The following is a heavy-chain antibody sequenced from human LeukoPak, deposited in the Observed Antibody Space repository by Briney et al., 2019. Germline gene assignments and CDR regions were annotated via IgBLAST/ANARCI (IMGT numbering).Heavy chain of an antibody. Sequence: GGSLRLSCAASGFTFSRYAMSWVRQAPGKGLEWVSAISGSGGSTYYADSVKGRFTISRDNSKNTLYLQMKSLRAEDTAVYYCARDGWDILTGYPLFYYWGQGTLVTVSS. V-gene: IGHV3-23*01. CDR3: ARDGWDILTGYPLFYY. CDR2: ISGSGGST. CDR1: GFTFSRYA. J-gene: IGHJ4*02. D-gene: IGHD3-9*01.